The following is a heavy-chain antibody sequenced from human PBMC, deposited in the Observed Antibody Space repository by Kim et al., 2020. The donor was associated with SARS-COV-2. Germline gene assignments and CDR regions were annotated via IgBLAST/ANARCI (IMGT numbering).Heavy chain of an antibody. Sequence: GGSLRLSCAASGFTFSDYYMSWIRQTPGKGLEWLSYMSSSGGYTRYADSLEGRFTVSRDNARNSMFLQMDSLRLDDTAVYFCARVATGGSGWDYFDSWG. CDR3: ARVATGGSGWDYFDS. V-gene: IGHV3-11*05. D-gene: IGHD6-19*01. CDR1: GFTFSDYY. CDR2: MSSSGGYT. J-gene: IGHJ4*01.